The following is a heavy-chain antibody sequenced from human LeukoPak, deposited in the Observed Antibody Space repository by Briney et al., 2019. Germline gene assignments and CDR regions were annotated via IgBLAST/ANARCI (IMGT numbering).Heavy chain of an antibody. J-gene: IGHJ4*02. D-gene: IGHD3-22*01. CDR2: IYPGDSDT. V-gene: IGHV5-51*01. CDR1: GYSFTNYW. CDR3: ARRGSSGYYYSFDY. Sequence: KHGASLKISCKGSGYSFTNYWIGWVRQMPGKGLEWMGIIYPGDSDTRYSPSFQGQVTISADKSISTAYLQWSSLKASDTAIYYCARRGSSGYYYSFDYWGQGTLVTVSS.